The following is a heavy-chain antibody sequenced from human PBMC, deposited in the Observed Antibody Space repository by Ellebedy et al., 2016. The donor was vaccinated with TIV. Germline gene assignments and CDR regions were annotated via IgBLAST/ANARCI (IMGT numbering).Heavy chain of an antibody. V-gene: IGHV5-51*01. Sequence: KVSRKGSGYSFTNYWIGWVRQMPGKGLEWMGIIYPGDSDTRYSPSFQGQVTISADKSISTAYLQWSSLKASDTGMYYCARRGDYQFDYWGQGTLVTVSS. CDR3: ARRGDYQFDY. J-gene: IGHJ4*02. CDR1: GYSFTNYW. CDR2: IYPGDSDT. D-gene: IGHD3-10*01.